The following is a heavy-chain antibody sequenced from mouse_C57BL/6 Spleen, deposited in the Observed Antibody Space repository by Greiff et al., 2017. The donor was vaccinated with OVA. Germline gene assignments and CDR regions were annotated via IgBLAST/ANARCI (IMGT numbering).Heavy chain of an antibody. CDR2: IYPGDGDT. Sequence: VQLQQSGPELVKPGASVKISCKASGYAFSSSWMNWVKQRPGKGLEWIGRIYPGDGDTNYNGKFKGKATLTADKSSSAAYMQLSSLTSEDSAVYFCAREGYGYDGGYYFDYWGQGTTLTVSS. CDR1: GYAFSSSW. V-gene: IGHV1-82*01. D-gene: IGHD2-2*01. CDR3: AREGYGYDGGYYFDY. J-gene: IGHJ2*01.